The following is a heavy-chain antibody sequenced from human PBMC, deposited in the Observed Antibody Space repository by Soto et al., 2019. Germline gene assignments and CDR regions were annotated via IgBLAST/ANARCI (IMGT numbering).Heavy chain of an antibody. J-gene: IGHJ3*02. V-gene: IGHV1-69*06. CDR1: GGTFSSYA. D-gene: IGHD3-22*01. CDR2: IIPIFGTA. Sequence: SVKVSCKASGGTFSSYAISWVRQAPGQGLEWMGGIIPIFGTANYAQKFQGRVTITADKSTSTAYMELSSLRSEDTAVYYCARDGPMIVRGAFDIWGQGTMVTVSS. CDR3: ARDGPMIVRGAFDI.